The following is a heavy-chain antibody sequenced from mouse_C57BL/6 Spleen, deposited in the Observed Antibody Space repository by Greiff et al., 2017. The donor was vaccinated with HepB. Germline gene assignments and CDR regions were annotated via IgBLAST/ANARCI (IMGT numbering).Heavy chain of an antibody. J-gene: IGHJ4*01. CDR3: ARIATHYYGSSYAMDY. V-gene: IGHV8-8*01. CDR2: IWWDDDK. CDR1: GFSLSTFGMG. Sequence: QVTLKESGPGILQPSQTLSLTCSFSGFSLSTFGMGVGWIRQPSGKGLEWLAHIWWDDDKYYNPALKSRLTISKDTSKNQVFLKIANVDTADTATYYCARIATHYYGSSYAMDYWGQGTSVTVSS. D-gene: IGHD1-1*01.